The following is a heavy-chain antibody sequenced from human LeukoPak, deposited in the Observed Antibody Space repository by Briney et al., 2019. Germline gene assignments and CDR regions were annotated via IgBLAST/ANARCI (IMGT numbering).Heavy chain of an antibody. D-gene: IGHD1-1*01. CDR1: GFTFSTYH. CDR2: VPDNSGFK. V-gene: IGHV3-21*01. CDR3: ARDLSASERAFDI. Sequence: GGSLTLSCAASGFTFSTYHMNWVRQAPGKGLEWVAFVPDNSGFKTYADSVKGRFSISRDNAKNSLYLQMDSLRAEGTAVYYCARDLSASERAFDIWGQGTLVTVSS. J-gene: IGHJ3*02.